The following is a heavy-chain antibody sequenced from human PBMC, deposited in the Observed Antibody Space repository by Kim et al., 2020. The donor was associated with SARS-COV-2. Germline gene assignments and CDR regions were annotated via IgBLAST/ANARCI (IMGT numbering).Heavy chain of an antibody. D-gene: IGHD5-18*01. V-gene: IGHV4-39*01. CDR3: ARHESVQLWPRIDY. CDR1: GGSISSSSYY. J-gene: IGHJ4*02. Sequence: SETLSLTCTVSGGSISSSSYYWGWIRQPPGKGLEWIGSIYYSGSTYYNPSLKSRVTISVDTSKNQFSLKLSSVTAADTAVYYCARHESVQLWPRIDYWGQGTLVTVSS. CDR2: IYYSGST.